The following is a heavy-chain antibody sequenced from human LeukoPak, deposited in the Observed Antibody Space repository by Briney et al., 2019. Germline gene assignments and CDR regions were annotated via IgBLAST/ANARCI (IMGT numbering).Heavy chain of an antibody. V-gene: IGHV3-11*01. Sequence: RGGLRVSSAPPGFTFTDSYMSSSCHRPRERLEWVSEISSSGSTIYYADSVKGRFTISRDNAKNSLFLQMNSLRAEDTAVYYCAREASSSTDVWGRGTTVSVSS. J-gene: IGHJ6*04. CDR2: ISSSGSTI. CDR1: GFTFTDSY. CDR3: AREASSSTDV. D-gene: IGHD6-6*01.